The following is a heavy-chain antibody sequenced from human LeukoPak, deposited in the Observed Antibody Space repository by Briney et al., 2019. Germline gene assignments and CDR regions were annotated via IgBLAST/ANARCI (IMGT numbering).Heavy chain of an antibody. V-gene: IGHV3-30*01. J-gene: IGHJ4*02. CDR3: ASGSYYCDY. D-gene: IGHD1-26*01. CDR2: ISNDGSRI. Sequence: GGSLRLSCAASGFTFNGYAMHWVRQAPVKGLEWVAVISNDGSRIYYADSAKGRFTVSRDNSKSTLYLQMNSLRDEDTAVYYCASGSYYCDYWGQGTLVTVSS. CDR1: GFTFNGYA.